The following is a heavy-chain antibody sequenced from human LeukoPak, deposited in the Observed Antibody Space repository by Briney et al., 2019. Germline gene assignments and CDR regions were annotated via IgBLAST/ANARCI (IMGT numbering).Heavy chain of an antibody. D-gene: IGHD3-10*01. J-gene: IGHJ6*03. CDR3: AREYLWFGEPPYDYYYYYMDV. CDR2: LYHCGHT. Sequence: PSEPLSLTCTFSVHSVHSGYYWGWIRQSPGKALEWIGSLYHCGHTFYSPSLRSRITISVDTSKNQYSLKLSSVNAADTAGYYCAREYLWFGEPPYDYYYYYMDVWGKGTTVTISS. V-gene: IGHV4-38-2*02. CDR1: VHSVHSGYY.